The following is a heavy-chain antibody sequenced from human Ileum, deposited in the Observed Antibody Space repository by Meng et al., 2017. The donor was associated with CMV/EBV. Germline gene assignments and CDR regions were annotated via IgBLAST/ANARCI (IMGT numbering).Heavy chain of an antibody. Sequence: GESLKISCVASGFSFTDYYMYWVRQVPEKGLVWVSRIKTDGTGAVYADSVRGRFTISRDNAKNTLYLQMNSLRAEDAAMYYCVAYNWHATDYWGQGTLVTVSS. V-gene: IGHV3-74*01. D-gene: IGHD3-16*01. CDR3: VAYNWHATDY. CDR1: GFSFTDYY. CDR2: IKTDGTGA. J-gene: IGHJ4*02.